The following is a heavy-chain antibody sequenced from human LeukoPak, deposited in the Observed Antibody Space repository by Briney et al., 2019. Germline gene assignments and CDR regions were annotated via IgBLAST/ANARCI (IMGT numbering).Heavy chain of an antibody. CDR3: ARDALWFGELSTHFGAFDI. CDR2: IYSDNT. D-gene: IGHD3-10*01. Sequence: PGGSLRLSCTVSGFTVSSNSMSWVRQAPGKGLEWVSFIYSDNTHYSDSMKGRFTISRDNSKNTLYLQMNSLRAEDTAVYYCARDALWFGELSTHFGAFDIWGQGTMVTVSS. CDR1: GFTVSSNS. V-gene: IGHV3-53*01. J-gene: IGHJ3*02.